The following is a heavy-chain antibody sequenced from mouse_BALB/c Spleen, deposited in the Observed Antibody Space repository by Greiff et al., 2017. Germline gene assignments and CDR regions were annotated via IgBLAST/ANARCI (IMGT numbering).Heavy chain of an antibody. CDR3: ASPSTMITDYYAMDY. D-gene: IGHD2-4*01. J-gene: IGHJ4*01. V-gene: IGHV3-2*02. Sequence: ESGPGLVKPSQSLSLTCTVTGYSITSDYAWNWIRQFPGNKLEWMGYISYSGSTSYNPSLKSRISITRDTSKNQFFLQLNSVTTEDTATYYCASPSTMITDYYAMDYWGQGTSVTVSS. CDR2: ISYSGST. CDR1: GYSITSDYA.